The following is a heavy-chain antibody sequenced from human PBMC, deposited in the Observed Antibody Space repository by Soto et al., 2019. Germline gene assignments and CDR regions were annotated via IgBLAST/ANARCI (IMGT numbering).Heavy chain of an antibody. D-gene: IGHD2-15*01. Sequence: ASVKVSCTASGYTFTSYYMHWVRQAPGQGLEWMGIINPSGGSTSYAQKFQGRVTITRDTSTSKVDMKLSSLRSEDTAVYYCARNHRVVAAHNRCPGFDPWGQGTLVTVSS. V-gene: IGHV1-46*01. CDR2: INPSGGST. J-gene: IGHJ5*02. CDR3: ARNHRVVAAHNRCPGFDP. CDR1: GYTFTSYY.